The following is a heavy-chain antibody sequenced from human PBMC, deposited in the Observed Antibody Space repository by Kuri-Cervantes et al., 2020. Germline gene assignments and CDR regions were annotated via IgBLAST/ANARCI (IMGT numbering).Heavy chain of an antibody. J-gene: IGHJ6*02. CDR3: ATLKLRRSTVTTSYYYYGMNV. CDR1: GYTLTELS. D-gene: IGHD4-17*01. Sequence: ASVKVSCKVCGYTLTELSMHWVRQAPGKGLEWMGGFDPEDGETIYAQKFQGRVTMTEDTSTDTAYMELSSLRSEDTAVYYCATLKLRRSTVTTSYYYYGMNVWGQGTTVTVSS. CDR2: FDPEDGET. V-gene: IGHV1-24*01.